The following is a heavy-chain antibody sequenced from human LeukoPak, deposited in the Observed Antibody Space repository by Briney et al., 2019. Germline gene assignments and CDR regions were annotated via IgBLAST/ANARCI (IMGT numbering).Heavy chain of an antibody. J-gene: IGHJ5*02. Sequence: ASETLSLTCTVSGGPINSYYWSWIRQPPGKGLEWIGYINYSGSANYNPSLKSRVTISVDRSKNQFSLKLSSVTAADTAVYYCARVSSHGDFWSGYYTGWFDPWGQGTLVTVSS. CDR1: GGPINSYY. D-gene: IGHD3-3*01. CDR2: INYSGSA. V-gene: IGHV4-59*12. CDR3: ARVSSHGDFWSGYYTGWFDP.